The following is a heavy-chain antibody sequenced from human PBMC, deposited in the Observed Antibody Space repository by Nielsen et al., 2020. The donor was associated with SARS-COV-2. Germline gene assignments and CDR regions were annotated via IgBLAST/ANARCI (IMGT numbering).Heavy chain of an antibody. CDR1: GGSISSSSYY. CDR2: IYYSGST. J-gene: IGHJ6*03. CDR3: ARLRNSRFGELFSFGNYYYYYYMDV. D-gene: IGHD3-10*01. Sequence: SETLSLTCTVSGGSISSSSYYWGWIRQPPGKGLEWIGSIYYSGSTYYNPSLKSRVTISVDTSKNQFSLKLSSVTAADTAVYYCARLRNSRFGELFSFGNYYYYYYMDVWGKGTTVTVSS. V-gene: IGHV4-39*01.